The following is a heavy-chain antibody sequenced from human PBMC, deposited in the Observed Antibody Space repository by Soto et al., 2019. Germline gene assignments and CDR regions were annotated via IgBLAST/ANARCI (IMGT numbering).Heavy chain of an antibody. J-gene: IGHJ5*02. V-gene: IGHV1-69*01. Sequence: QVQQVQSGPEVKKPGSSVKVSCKASGGSITSYAVSWVRQAPGQGLEWMGGIISMFGTTHYAQKFQGRVTITADESTNTVYMELFRLRSDDTAIYYCARDRCNSYGCYSWLDPWGQGTLVTVSS. D-gene: IGHD2-21*02. CDR2: IISMFGTT. CDR3: ARDRCNSYGCYSWLDP. CDR1: GGSITSYA.